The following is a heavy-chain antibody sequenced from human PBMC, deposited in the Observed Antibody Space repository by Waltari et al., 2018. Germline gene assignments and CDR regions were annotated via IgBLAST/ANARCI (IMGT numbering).Heavy chain of an antibody. CDR2: IRSKTDGGTT. D-gene: IGHD5-12*01. Sequence: EVQLVESGGGLAKPGESLRLSCAADGFPFMSAWRNWVRQAPGKGLEWVGRIRSKTDGGTTDYAAPVRGRFTISRDDSKNTLSLQMDSLKAEDTAVYYCAYRYSDNGKWGQGTLVTVSS. J-gene: IGHJ4*02. V-gene: IGHV3-15*01. CDR1: GFPFMSAW. CDR3: AYRYSDNGK.